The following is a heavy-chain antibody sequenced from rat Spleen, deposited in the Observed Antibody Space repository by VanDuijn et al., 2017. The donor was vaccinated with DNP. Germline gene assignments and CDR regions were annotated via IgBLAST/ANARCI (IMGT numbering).Heavy chain of an antibody. D-gene: IGHD1-9*01. V-gene: IGHV2S13*01. CDR3: ARYYGYNYYAMDA. CDR1: GFSLTSYN. J-gene: IGHJ4*01. CDR2: IWSGGNT. Sequence: QVQLKESGPGLVQPSRTLSLTCTVSGFSLTSYNVHWVRQPPGKGLEWMGVIWSGGNTDYNSALKPRLSISRDTSESQVFLTVNSLQTEDTGIYFCARYYGYNYYAMDAWGQGTSVTVSS.